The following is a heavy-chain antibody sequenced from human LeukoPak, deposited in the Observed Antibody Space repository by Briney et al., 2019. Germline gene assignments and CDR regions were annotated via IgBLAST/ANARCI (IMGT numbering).Heavy chain of an antibody. CDR1: GGSFSGYY. Sequence: KPSATLSLTCAVYGGSFSGYYWSWIRQPPGKGLEWIGEINHSGSTNYNPSLKSRVTIPVDTSKNQFSLKLSSVTAADTAVYYCAGSYYDFWSGRKRFDPWGQGTLVTVSS. J-gene: IGHJ5*02. D-gene: IGHD3-3*01. CDR3: AGSYYDFWSGRKRFDP. CDR2: INHSGST. V-gene: IGHV4-34*01.